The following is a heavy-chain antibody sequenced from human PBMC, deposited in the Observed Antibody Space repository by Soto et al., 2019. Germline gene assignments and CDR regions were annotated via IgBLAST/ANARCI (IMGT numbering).Heavy chain of an antibody. D-gene: IGHD3-9*01. J-gene: IGHJ4*02. Sequence: PGGSLRLSCAASGFTFSSYSMNWVRQAPGKGLEWVSSISSSSSYIYYADSVKGRFTISRDNAKNSLYLQMNSLRAEDTAVYYCARDPRIPYDILTGYYYFDYWGQGTLVTVAS. V-gene: IGHV3-21*01. CDR2: ISSSSSYI. CDR1: GFTFSSYS. CDR3: ARDPRIPYDILTGYYYFDY.